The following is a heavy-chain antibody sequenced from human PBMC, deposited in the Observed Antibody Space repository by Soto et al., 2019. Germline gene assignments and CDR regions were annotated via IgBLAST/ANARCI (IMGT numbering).Heavy chain of an antibody. CDR1: GGTFSSYT. Sequence: GASVKVSCKASGGTFSSYTISWVRQAPGQGLEWMGRIIPILGIANYAQKFQGRVTITADKSTSTAYMELSSLRSEDTAVYYCARGGYSGYDSAYYYGMDVWGQGTTVTVSS. CDR2: IIPILGIA. D-gene: IGHD5-12*01. CDR3: ARGGYSGYDSAYYYGMDV. J-gene: IGHJ6*02. V-gene: IGHV1-69*02.